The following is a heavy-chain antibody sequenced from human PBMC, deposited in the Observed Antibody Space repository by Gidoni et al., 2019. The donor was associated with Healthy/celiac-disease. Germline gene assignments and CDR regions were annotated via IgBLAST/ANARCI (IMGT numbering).Heavy chain of an antibody. CDR2: SNAGNGNT. V-gene: IGHV1-3*01. CDR1: GYTFTSSA. J-gene: IGHJ3*02. D-gene: IGHD2-21*02. Sequence: QVQLVQSVAEVKKPGASAKVSCKASGYTFTSSARHWVRQAPGQRLEWMGWSNAGNGNTKDSQKFQGRVTITRDISASTAYMELSSLRSEDTAVYYCAIALTPYCGGDCASAFDIWGQGTMVTVSS. CDR3: AIALTPYCGGDCASAFDI.